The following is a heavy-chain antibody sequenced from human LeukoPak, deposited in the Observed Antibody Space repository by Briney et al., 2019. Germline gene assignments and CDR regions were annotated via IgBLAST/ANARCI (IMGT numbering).Heavy chain of an antibody. CDR1: GGSISSGSYY. CDR2: IYTSGST. V-gene: IGHV4-61*02. CDR3: AREAPAIVVVPAAINLFDAFDI. Sequence: SQTLSLICTVSGGSISSGSYYWSWIRQPAGKGLEWIGRIYTSGSTNYNPSLKSRVTISVDTSKNQFSLKLSSVTAADTAVYYCAREAPAIVVVPAAINLFDAFDIWGQGTMVTVSS. J-gene: IGHJ3*02. D-gene: IGHD2-2*02.